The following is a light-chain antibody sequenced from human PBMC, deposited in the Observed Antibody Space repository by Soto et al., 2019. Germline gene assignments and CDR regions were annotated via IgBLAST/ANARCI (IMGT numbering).Light chain of an antibody. Sequence: QSVLTQPPSASGTPGQRVTISCSGSSSNIGSSVVNWYQQLPGTAPKLLIYNNNQRPSGVPDRFSGSKSGTSASLAISGLQSEDEADYYCAAWDDSLNGPVFGTGTKVTVL. CDR1: SSNIGSSV. V-gene: IGLV1-44*01. CDR3: AAWDDSLNGPV. CDR2: NNN. J-gene: IGLJ1*01.